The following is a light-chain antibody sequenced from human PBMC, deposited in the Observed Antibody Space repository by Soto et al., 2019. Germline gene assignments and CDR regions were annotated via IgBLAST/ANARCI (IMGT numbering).Light chain of an antibody. J-gene: IGKJ5*01. V-gene: IGKV3D-20*02. CDR3: QQRSNWPPIN. Sequence: EIVLTQSPGTLSLSPVERATLSCRCSQSVSSSYLAWSQQKPGQAPRLLIYGASSRATGIPDRFSGTGSGTDFTLTISRLEPEDFAVYYCQQRSNWPPINFGQGTRLEIK. CDR2: GAS. CDR1: QSVSSSY.